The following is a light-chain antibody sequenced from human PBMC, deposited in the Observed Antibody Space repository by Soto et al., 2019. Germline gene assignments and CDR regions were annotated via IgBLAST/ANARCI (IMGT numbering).Light chain of an antibody. CDR1: QTSSSW. CDR2: KAS. V-gene: IGKV1-5*03. J-gene: IGKJ1*01. CDR3: QHYNSYSEA. Sequence: DIQTTQSPSGLSSSVGDRVAISCRASQTSSSWLAWYQQKPGKAPKLLIYKASTLKSGVPSRFSGSGSGTEFTLTISSLQPDDFATYYCQHYNSYSEAFGQGTKVDIK.